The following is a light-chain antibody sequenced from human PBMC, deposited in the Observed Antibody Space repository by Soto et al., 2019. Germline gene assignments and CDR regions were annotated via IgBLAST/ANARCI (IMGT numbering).Light chain of an antibody. CDR2: DDN. CDR1: SSNIGGNS. CDR3: GSWDSSLSAYV. Sequence: QSVLTQPPSVSAAPGQKVTISCSGGSSNIGGNSVSWYQQLPGTAPKLLIYDDNKRPSGIPDRFSGSKSGTSATLGITGFQTGDEADYYCGSWDSSLSAYVFGTGTKSPS. V-gene: IGLV1-51*01. J-gene: IGLJ1*01.